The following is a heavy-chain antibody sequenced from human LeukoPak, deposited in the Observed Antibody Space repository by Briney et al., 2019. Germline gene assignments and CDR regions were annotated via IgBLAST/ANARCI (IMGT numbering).Heavy chain of an antibody. V-gene: IGHV3-30*04. CDR2: ISYDGSNK. CDR3: AKEVVVAATAGYYYYGMDV. Sequence: GGSLRLSCTASGFAFGDHAMSWVRQAPGKGLEWVAVISYDGSNKYYADSVKGRFTISRDNSKNTLYLQMNSLRAEDTAVYYCAKEVVVAATAGYYYYGMDVWGQGTTVTVSS. D-gene: IGHD2-15*01. CDR1: GFAFGDHA. J-gene: IGHJ6*02.